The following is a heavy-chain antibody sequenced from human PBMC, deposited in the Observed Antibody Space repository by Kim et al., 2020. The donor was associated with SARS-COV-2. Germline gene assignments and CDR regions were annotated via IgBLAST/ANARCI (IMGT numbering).Heavy chain of an antibody. J-gene: IGHJ4*02. CDR2: IYNSGST. Sequence: SETLSLSCTVSGGSISSSSYYWGWIRQPPGKGLEWIGSIYNSGSTYYNPSLKSRVTISVDTAKNQFSLKLSSVTAADTAVYYCASRVEMATSWYWGQGTLVTVSS. CDR3: ASRVEMATSWY. V-gene: IGHV4-39*01. D-gene: IGHD5-12*01. CDR1: GGSISSSSYY.